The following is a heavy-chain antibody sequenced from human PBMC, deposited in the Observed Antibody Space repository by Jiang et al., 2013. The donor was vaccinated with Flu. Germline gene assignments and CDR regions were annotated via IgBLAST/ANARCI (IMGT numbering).Heavy chain of an antibody. D-gene: IGHD3-22*01. J-gene: IGHJ3*02. V-gene: IGHV4-39*01. CDR1: GGSISSSSYY. CDR3: ARVLIVVVINGAFDI. CDR2: IYYSGST. Sequence: SGPGLVKPSETLSLTCTVSGGSISSSSYYWGWIRQPPGKGLEWIGSIYYSGSTYYNPSLKSRVTISVDTSKNQFSLKLSSVTAADTAVYYCARVLIVVVINGAFDIWGQGTMVTVSS.